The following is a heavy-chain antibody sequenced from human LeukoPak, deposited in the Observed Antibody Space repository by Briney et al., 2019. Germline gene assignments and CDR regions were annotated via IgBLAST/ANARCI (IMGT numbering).Heavy chain of an antibody. J-gene: IGHJ4*02. D-gene: IGHD4-23*01. CDR2: ISSSSSYI. Sequence: PGGSLRLSCAASGFTFSSDSMNWVRQAPGKGLEWVSSISSSSSYIYYADSVKGRFTISRDNAKNSLYLQMNSLRAEDTAVYYCARAREGVVTLYYFDYWGQGTLVTVSS. CDR1: GFTFSSDS. V-gene: IGHV3-21*01. CDR3: ARAREGVVTLYYFDY.